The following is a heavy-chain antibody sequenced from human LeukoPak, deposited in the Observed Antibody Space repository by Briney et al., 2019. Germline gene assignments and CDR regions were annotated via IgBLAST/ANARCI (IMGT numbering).Heavy chain of an antibody. CDR2: ISAYSGNT. J-gene: IGHJ6*02. D-gene: IGHD3-22*01. CDR1: GYTFTSYG. CDR3: ARTGDSSGYSVSYYYGMDV. V-gene: IGHV1-18*01. Sequence: GASVKVSCKASGYTFTSYGISWVRQAPGQGLEWMGWISAYSGNTNYAQKLQGRVTMATDTSTSTAYMELRSLRSDDTAVYYCARTGDSSGYSVSYYYGMDVWGQGTTVTVSS.